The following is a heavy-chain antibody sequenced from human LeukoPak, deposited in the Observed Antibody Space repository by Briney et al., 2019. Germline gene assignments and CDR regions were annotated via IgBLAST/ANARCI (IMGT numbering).Heavy chain of an antibody. CDR1: GGSISTYY. V-gene: IGHV4-59*01. CDR3: ARTPRVGRSSGWFDP. J-gene: IGHJ5*02. Sequence: SETLSLTCTVSGGSISTYYWSWIRQPPGKGLEWIGHIYYSGSTNYNASLKSRVTISLDTSKNQISLNLSSVTAADTAIYYCARTPRVGRSSGWFDPWGQGTLVTVSS. CDR2: IYYSGST.